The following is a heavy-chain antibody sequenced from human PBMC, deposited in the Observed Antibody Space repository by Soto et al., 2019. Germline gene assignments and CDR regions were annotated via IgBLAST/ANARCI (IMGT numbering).Heavy chain of an antibody. CDR1: GFTFSNYA. Sequence: GGSLRLSCVASGFTFSNYAMNWVRQAPGKGLEWVSYISSSSSSIDYADPMKGRFTISRDNAKNSLYLQMNSLKDEDTAVYYCARERGYSYGYSDYWGQGTLVTVSS. CDR3: ARERGYSYGYSDY. CDR2: ISSSSSSI. V-gene: IGHV3-48*02. J-gene: IGHJ4*02. D-gene: IGHD5-18*01.